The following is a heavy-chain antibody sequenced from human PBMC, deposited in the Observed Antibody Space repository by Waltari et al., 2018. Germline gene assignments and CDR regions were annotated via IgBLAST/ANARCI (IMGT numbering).Heavy chain of an antibody. D-gene: IGHD3-9*01. CDR1: GFTFSSYW. V-gene: IGHV3-74*01. CDR2: IHADGSAT. CDR3: ARGGHFDWLPTDY. J-gene: IGHJ4*02. Sequence: EVQLVESGGGLVQPGGSLRLSCEASGFTFSSYWMYWVRQAPRKGLVWVSRIHADGSATTYADSVMGRFTISRDNAKNTVFLQMNSLRAEDTAVYYCARGGHFDWLPTDYWGQGTLVTVSS.